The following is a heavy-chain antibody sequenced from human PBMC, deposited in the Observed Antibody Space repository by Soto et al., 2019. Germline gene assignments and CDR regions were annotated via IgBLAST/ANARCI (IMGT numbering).Heavy chain of an antibody. CDR2: IYYSGST. CDR1: GGSISSYY. Sequence: SETLSLTCTVSGGSISSYYWSWIRQPPGKGLEWIGYIYYSGSTNYNPSLKSRVTISVDTSKNQFSLKLSSVTAADTAVYYCARDDDWFDLWGQGTLVTVSS. CDR3: ARDDDWFDL. V-gene: IGHV4-59*01. J-gene: IGHJ5*02.